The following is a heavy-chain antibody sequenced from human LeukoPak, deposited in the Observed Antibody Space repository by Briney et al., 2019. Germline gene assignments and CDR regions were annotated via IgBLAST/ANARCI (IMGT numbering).Heavy chain of an antibody. Sequence: GGPPRLSCAASGFPFSRPSMSWLRQAPGKGLEWVSSISSSSSYIYYADSVKSRFTISRDHAKSSLYLQMNSLRAEDTAVYYCARRLTGHVDYWGQGTLVTVSS. CDR2: ISSSSSYI. D-gene: IGHD3-10*01. CDR3: ARRLTGHVDY. V-gene: IGHV3-21*01. CDR1: GFPFSRPS. J-gene: IGHJ4*02.